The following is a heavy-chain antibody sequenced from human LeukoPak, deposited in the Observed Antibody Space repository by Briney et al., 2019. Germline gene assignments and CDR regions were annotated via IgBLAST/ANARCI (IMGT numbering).Heavy chain of an antibody. CDR2: IYYSGST. D-gene: IGHD3-9*01. V-gene: IGHV4-39*07. Sequence: PSETLSLTCTVSGGSISSSSYYWGWFRQPPGKGLEWIGSIYYSGSTYYNPSLRSRVTISVDTSKNQFSLKLSSVTAADTAVYYCAREFADDILTGYPKANYYYYYMDVWGKGTTVTISS. CDR3: AREFADDILTGYPKANYYYYYMDV. J-gene: IGHJ6*03. CDR1: GGSISSSSYY.